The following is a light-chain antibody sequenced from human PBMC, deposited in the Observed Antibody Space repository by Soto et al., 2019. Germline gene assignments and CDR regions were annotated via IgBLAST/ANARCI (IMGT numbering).Light chain of an antibody. V-gene: IGKV3-11*01. Sequence: EIVMTQSPATLSVSPGEIATLSCRASQSINSKLAWYQQKPGQAPRLLIYGASNRATGIPARFSGSGSGTDFTLTISSLEPEDFAVYYCQQRSNWPPITFGQGTRLEIK. CDR2: GAS. CDR3: QQRSNWPPIT. J-gene: IGKJ5*01. CDR1: QSINSK.